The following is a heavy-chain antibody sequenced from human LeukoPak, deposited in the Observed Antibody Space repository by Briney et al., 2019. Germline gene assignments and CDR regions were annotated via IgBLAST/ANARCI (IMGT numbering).Heavy chain of an antibody. V-gene: IGHV3-7*01. CDR1: GFTFSSYW. D-gene: IGHD3-3*01. CDR3: ATLGDFWSGYLTGDY. J-gene: IGHJ4*02. Sequence: GGSLRLSCAASGFTFSSYWMSWVRQAPGKGLEWVANIKQDGSEKYYVDSVKGRFSISRDNAKNSLYLQMNSLRAEDTAVYYCATLGDFWSGYLTGDYWGQGTLVTVSS. CDR2: IKQDGSEK.